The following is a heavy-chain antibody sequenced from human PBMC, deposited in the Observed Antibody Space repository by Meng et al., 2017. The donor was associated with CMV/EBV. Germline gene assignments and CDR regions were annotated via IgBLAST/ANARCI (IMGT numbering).Heavy chain of an antibody. Sequence: SETLSLTCTVSGGSISSYYWSWIRQPPGKGLEWIGYIYYGGSTNYNPSLKSRVTISVDTSKNQFSLKLSSVTAADTAVYYCAKDLYYDSSGHPGYWGQGTLVTVSS. J-gene: IGHJ4*02. D-gene: IGHD3-22*01. V-gene: IGHV4-59*01. CDR3: AKDLYYDSSGHPGY. CDR1: GGSISSYY. CDR2: IYYGGST.